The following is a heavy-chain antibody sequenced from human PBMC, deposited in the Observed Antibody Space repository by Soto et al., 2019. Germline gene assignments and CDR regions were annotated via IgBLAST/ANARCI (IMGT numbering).Heavy chain of an antibody. D-gene: IGHD5-18*01. CDR3: VRDRDLDRDMVHADL. CDR2: INPTNGAT. V-gene: IGHV1-46*01. CDR1: GYTFTSYY. Sequence: ASVKVSCKASGYTFTSYYMHWVRQAPEQGLEWMGIINPTNGATSYAQKFQGRVTMTRDTSTSTVYVELNSLRDEDTAVYFCVRDRDLDRDMVHADLWGQGTLVTVS. J-gene: IGHJ4*01.